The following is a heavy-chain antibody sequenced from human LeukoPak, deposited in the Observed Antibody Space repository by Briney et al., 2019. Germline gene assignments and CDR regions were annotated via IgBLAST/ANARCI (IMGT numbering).Heavy chain of an antibody. CDR2: ISYDGSNK. V-gene: IGHV3-30-3*01. CDR1: GFTFSSYA. CDR3: ARDLVTTVITGWFDP. D-gene: IGHD4-17*01. J-gene: IGHJ5*02. Sequence: PGGSLRLSCAASGFTFSSYAMHWVRQAPGKGPEWVAVISYDGSNKYYADSVKGRFTISRDNSKNTLYLQMNSLRAEDTAVYYCARDLVTTVITGWFDPWGQGTLVTVSS.